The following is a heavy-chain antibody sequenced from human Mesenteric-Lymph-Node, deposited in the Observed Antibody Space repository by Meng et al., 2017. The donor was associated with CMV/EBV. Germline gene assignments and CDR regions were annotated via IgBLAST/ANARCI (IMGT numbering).Heavy chain of an antibody. CDR3: ARPSEPGIAVADFDY. Sequence: SGYSFTSYWISWVRQMPGKGLEWMGIIYPGDSDTRYSPSFQGQVTISADKSISTAYLQWSSLKASDTAMYYCARPSEPGIAVADFDYWGQGTLVTVSS. D-gene: IGHD6-19*01. V-gene: IGHV5-51*01. J-gene: IGHJ4*02. CDR1: GYSFTSYW. CDR2: IYPGDSDT.